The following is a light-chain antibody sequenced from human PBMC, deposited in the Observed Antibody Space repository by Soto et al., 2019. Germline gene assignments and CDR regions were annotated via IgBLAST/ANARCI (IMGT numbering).Light chain of an antibody. CDR2: AAS. V-gene: IGKV1-27*01. J-gene: IGKJ1*01. CDR3: QKYNGSPRT. Sequence: DIQMTQSPSSLSASVGDRVTMTCRASQGISNYLAWYQQKPGKVPKLLIDAASTLQSGVPSRFSGSGSGTDFTLTISSLQPEDVATYFRQKYNGSPRTFGQGTNVEIK. CDR1: QGISNY.